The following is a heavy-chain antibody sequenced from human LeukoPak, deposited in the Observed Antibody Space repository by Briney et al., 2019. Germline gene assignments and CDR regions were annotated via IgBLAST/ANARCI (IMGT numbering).Heavy chain of an antibody. CDR2: ISYDGSNK. V-gene: IGHV3-30*03. CDR1: GFTFSSYG. D-gene: IGHD3-22*01. J-gene: IGHJ4*02. CDR3: ARDLFPGSYYDSSGLFDY. Sequence: PGGSLRLSCAASGFTFSSYGMHWVRQAPGKGLEWVAVISYDGSNKYYADSMKGRFTISRDNSKNTLYLQMNSLRAEDTAVYYCARDLFPGSYYDSSGLFDYWGQGTLVTVSS.